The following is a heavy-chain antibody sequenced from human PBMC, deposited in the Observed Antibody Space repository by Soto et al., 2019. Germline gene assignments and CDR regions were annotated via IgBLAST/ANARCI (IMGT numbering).Heavy chain of an antibody. D-gene: IGHD2-15*01. J-gene: IGHJ3*01. Sequence: EVQLVESGGGLVKPGGSLRLSCAGSGFILSNYTMNWVRQAPGKGLEWVSSISGSSTYIYYADSVKGRFTISRDNAKNSLYPQMNSLRVEDTAVYYCASDRCSGGSCYRTYAFDLWGRGTLVTVSS. CDR1: GFILSNYT. CDR3: ASDRCSGGSCYRTYAFDL. CDR2: ISGSSTYI. V-gene: IGHV3-21*06.